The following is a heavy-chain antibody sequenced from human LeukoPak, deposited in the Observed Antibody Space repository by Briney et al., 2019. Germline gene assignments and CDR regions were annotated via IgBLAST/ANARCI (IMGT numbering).Heavy chain of an antibody. Sequence: PSETLSLTCTVSGGSISSSSYYWSWIRQPPGKGLEWIGEINHSGSTNYNPSLKSRVTISVDTSKNQFSLKLSSVTAADTAVYYCARVGSNPSRYCSSTSCYRYYYYMDVWGKGTTVTISS. J-gene: IGHJ6*03. CDR2: INHSGST. D-gene: IGHD2-2*01. CDR1: GGSISSSSYY. CDR3: ARVGSNPSRYCSSTSCYRYYYYMDV. V-gene: IGHV4-39*07.